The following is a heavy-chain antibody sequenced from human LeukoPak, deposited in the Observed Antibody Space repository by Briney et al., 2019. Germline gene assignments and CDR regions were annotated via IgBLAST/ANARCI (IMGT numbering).Heavy chain of an antibody. V-gene: IGHV3-21*01. CDR2: ISSSSSYI. Sequence: PGGSLRLSCAASGFTFSSYSMNWVRQAPGKGLEWVSSISSSSSYIYYADSVKGRFTISRDNAKNSLYLQMNSLRAEGTAVYYCARVMADFWSGYPEFDFDYWGQGTLVTVSS. D-gene: IGHD3-3*01. J-gene: IGHJ4*02. CDR1: GFTFSSYS. CDR3: ARVMADFWSGYPEFDFDY.